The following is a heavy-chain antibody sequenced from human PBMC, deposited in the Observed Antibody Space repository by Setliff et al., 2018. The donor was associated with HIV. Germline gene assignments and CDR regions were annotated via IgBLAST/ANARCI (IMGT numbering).Heavy chain of an antibody. J-gene: IGHJ4*02. D-gene: IGHD1-1*01. CDR3: ARATYGSREGTGLYFDS. V-gene: IGHV4-34*01. Sequence: SETLSLTCGISGGSFSGFYWAWIRQPPGKGLEWIGEINYSGKTNKNPSLKSRVTISAETSRTQFSLNLISVTAADTAVYYCARATYGSREGTGLYFDSWGQGALVTVSS. CDR1: GGSFSGFY. CDR2: INYSGKT.